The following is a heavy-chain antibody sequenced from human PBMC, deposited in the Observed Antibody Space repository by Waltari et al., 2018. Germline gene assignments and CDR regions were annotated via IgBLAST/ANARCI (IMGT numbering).Heavy chain of an antibody. D-gene: IGHD3-9*01. CDR3: ARDRYYDILTGYEY. V-gene: IGHV3-33*01. CDR1: GFTFSSYG. Sequence: QVQLVESGGGVVQPGRSLRLSCAASGFTFSSYGMHWVRQAPGKGLDWVAVIWYDGSNKYYADSVKGRFTISRDNSKNTLYLQMNSLRAEDTAVYYCARDRYYDILTGYEYWGQGTLVTVSS. CDR2: IWYDGSNK. J-gene: IGHJ4*02.